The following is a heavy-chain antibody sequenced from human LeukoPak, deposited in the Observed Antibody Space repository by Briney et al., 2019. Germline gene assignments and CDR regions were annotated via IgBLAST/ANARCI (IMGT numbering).Heavy chain of an antibody. D-gene: IGHD6-13*01. CDR2: INPNSGGT. Sequence: ASVKVSCKASGYTFTGYYMHWVRQAPGQGLEWMGRINPNSGGTNYAQKFQGRVTVTRDTSISTAYMELSRLRSDDTAVYYCARPRRGSSWYDYWGQGTLVTVSS. CDR3: ARPRRGSSWYDY. J-gene: IGHJ4*02. CDR1: GYTFTGYY. V-gene: IGHV1-2*06.